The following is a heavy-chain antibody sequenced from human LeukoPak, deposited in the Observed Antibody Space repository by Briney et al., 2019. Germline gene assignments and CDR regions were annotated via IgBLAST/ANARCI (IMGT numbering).Heavy chain of an antibody. CDR2: INPNSGGT. V-gene: IGHV1-2*02. J-gene: IGHJ4*02. CDR1: GYTFTGYY. D-gene: IGHD5-18*01. CDR3: ARAISRGYSYGYAY. Sequence: ASVKVSCKASGYTFTGYYMHWVRQAPGQGLEGMGWINPNSGGTNYAQKFQGRVTMTRDTSISTAYMELSRLRSDDTAVYYCARAISRGYSYGYAYWGQGTLVTVSS.